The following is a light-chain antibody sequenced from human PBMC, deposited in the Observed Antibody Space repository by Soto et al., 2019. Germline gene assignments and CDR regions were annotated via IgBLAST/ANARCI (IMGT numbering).Light chain of an antibody. V-gene: IGKV1-5*03. CDR2: RAS. Sequence: DIQMTQSPSALSASVGGKITITCRANQSISSWLAWYQQQPGKAPSLLIYRASTLESGVPSSFSGSGSGTELSLTISGLQPDDFATYYCQQYKTYSFGGGTKVEIK. CDR3: QQYKTYS. J-gene: IGKJ4*01. CDR1: QSISSW.